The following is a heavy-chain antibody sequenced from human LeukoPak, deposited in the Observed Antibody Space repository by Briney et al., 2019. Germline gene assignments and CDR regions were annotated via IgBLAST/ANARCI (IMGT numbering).Heavy chain of an antibody. D-gene: IGHD6-19*01. V-gene: IGHV3-23*01. CDR2: INNSGGRR. CDR3: ARGWYNFDY. J-gene: IGHJ4*02. CDR1: GFIFSSYA. Sequence: PGGSLRLSCAASGFIFSSYAMSWVRQAPGKGLEWVSGINNSGGRRFYADSVKGRFTISRDNSKNTLYLQMNSLRAEDTAVYYCARGWYNFDYWGQGTRVTVSS.